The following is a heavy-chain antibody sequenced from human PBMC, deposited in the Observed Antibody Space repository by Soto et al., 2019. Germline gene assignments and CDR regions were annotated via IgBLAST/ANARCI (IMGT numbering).Heavy chain of an antibody. Sequence: SETLSLTCNVSGGSITGAYYLRLIRQHPGKGLEWIGSIHYRGTTDYNPSLKSRITISLDRSKNQFALKLSSVTAADTAVYYCARVRDSFGLDVWGQGTTVTVSS. CDR3: ARVRDSFGLDV. V-gene: IGHV4-31*03. D-gene: IGHD2-15*01. J-gene: IGHJ6*02. CDR1: GGSITGAYY. CDR2: IHYRGTT.